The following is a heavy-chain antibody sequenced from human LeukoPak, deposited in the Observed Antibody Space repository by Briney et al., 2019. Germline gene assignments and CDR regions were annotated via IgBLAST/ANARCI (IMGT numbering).Heavy chain of an antibody. J-gene: IGHJ4*02. CDR1: GRSLSIINYY. Sequence: SETLSLTCTVSGRSLSIINYYWSWIRQPPGKGLEWIGYIYHSGSTYYNPSLKSRVTISVDRSKNQFSLKLSSVTAADTAVYYFARATYGDYFDYWGQGTLVTVSS. CDR3: ARATYGDYFDY. V-gene: IGHV4-30-2*01. D-gene: IGHD4-17*01. CDR2: IYHSGST.